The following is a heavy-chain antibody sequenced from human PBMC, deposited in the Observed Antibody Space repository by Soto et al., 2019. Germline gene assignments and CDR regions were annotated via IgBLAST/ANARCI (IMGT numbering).Heavy chain of an antibody. CDR2: IDWDDDK. D-gene: IGHD3-16*01. J-gene: IGHJ4*02. V-gene: IGHV2-70*11. Sequence: TLSLTCDVSGDTISTGGYTWAWIRQPPGKALEWLARIDWDDDKYYSTSLKTRLTISKDTSKNQVVLTMTNMDPVDTATYYCARTIFGAVALIDYWGQGTLVTVSS. CDR3: ARTIFGAVALIDY. CDR1: GDTISTGGYT.